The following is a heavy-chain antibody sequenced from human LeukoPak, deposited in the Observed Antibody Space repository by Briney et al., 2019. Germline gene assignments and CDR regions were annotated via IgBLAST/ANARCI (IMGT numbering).Heavy chain of an antibody. V-gene: IGHV4-59*01. CDR2: IYYSGST. CDR3: ARRAPSYGYFDY. Sequence: SETLSLTCTVSGGSISSYYWSWIRQPPGKGLEWIGYIYYSGSTNYNPSLKSRVTISVDTSKNQFSLKLSSVTAADTAVYYCARRAPSYGYFDYWGQGTLVTVSS. CDR1: GGSISSYY. D-gene: IGHD3-16*01. J-gene: IGHJ4*02.